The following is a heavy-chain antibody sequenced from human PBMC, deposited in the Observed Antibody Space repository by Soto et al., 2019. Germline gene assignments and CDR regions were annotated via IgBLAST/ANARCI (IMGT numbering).Heavy chain of an antibody. CDR2: ISYDGSNK. D-gene: IGHD2-15*01. J-gene: IGHJ3*02. CDR1: GFTFRSYA. CDR3: ARIVVVVAATIAPSDAFDI. V-gene: IGHV3-30-3*01. Sequence: GGSLRLSCAASGFTFRSYAMHWVRQAPGKGLDWVAVISYDGSNKYYADSVKGRFTISRDNSKNTLYLQMNSLRAEDTAVYYCARIVVVVAATIAPSDAFDIWGQGTMVTVSS.